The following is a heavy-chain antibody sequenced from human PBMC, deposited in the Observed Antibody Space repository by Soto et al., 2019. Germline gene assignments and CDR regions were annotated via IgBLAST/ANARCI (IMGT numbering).Heavy chain of an antibody. CDR2: IKQDGSEK. D-gene: IGHD6-13*01. J-gene: IGHJ4*02. Sequence: ESGGGLVQPGGSLRLSCAASGFTFSSYWMSWVRQAPGKGLEWVANIKQDGSEKYYVDSVKGRFTISRDNAKNSLYLQMNSLRAEDTAVYYCAREGSIAAAGSDYWGQGTLVTVSS. CDR3: AREGSIAAAGSDY. CDR1: GFTFSSYW. V-gene: IGHV3-7*01.